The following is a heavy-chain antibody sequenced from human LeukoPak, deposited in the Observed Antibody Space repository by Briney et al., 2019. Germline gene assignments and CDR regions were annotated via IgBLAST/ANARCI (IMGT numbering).Heavy chain of an antibody. J-gene: IGHJ4*02. CDR1: GFTFSSYW. CDR3: AREWELPHFDY. V-gene: IGHV3-74*01. CDR2: INSDGSST. D-gene: IGHD1-26*01. Sequence: AGGSLRLSCAASGFTFSSYWMHWVRQAPGKGLVWVSCINSDGSSTSYADSVKGRFTISRDNAKNTLYLQMNSLRAEDTAVYYCAREWELPHFDYWGQGTLVTVSS.